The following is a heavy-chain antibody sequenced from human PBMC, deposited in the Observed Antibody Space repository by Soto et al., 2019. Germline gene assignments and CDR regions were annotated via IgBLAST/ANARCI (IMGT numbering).Heavy chain of an antibody. CDR2: ISSSSSYI. CDR1: GFTFSSYS. D-gene: IGHD1-7*01. Sequence: GGSLRLSCAASGFTFSSYSMNWVRQTPGKGLEWVSSISSSSSYIYYADSVKGRFTISRDNAKNSLYLQMNSLRAEDTAVYYCARAPITGTTGHEYYYYYMDVWGKGTTVTVSS. V-gene: IGHV3-21*01. CDR3: ARAPITGTTGHEYYYYYMDV. J-gene: IGHJ6*03.